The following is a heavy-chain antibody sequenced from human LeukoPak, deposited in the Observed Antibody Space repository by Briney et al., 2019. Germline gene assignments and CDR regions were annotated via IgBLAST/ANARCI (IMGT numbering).Heavy chain of an antibody. Sequence: ASVKVSCKASGYTFTSYGISWVRQAPGQGLEWMGWISAYNGNTNYAQKLQGRVTMTTDTSTSTAYMELRSLRSDDTAVYYCARVPDYGDYVGGYWYFDLWGRGTLVTVSS. J-gene: IGHJ2*01. D-gene: IGHD4-17*01. CDR2: ISAYNGNT. CDR3: ARVPDYGDYVGGYWYFDL. V-gene: IGHV1-18*01. CDR1: GYTFTSYG.